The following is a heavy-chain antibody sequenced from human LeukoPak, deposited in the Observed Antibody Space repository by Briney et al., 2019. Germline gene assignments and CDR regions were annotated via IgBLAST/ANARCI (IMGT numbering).Heavy chain of an antibody. D-gene: IGHD6-19*01. Sequence: SETLSLTCTVSGGSISSYYWSWIRQPPGKGLEWIGYIYYSGSTNYNPSLKSRVTISVDTSKNQLSLKLSSVTAADTAVYYCARRRYSSGWTDYWGQGTLVTVSS. J-gene: IGHJ4*02. CDR3: ARRRYSSGWTDY. CDR2: IYYSGST. V-gene: IGHV4-59*08. CDR1: GGSISSYY.